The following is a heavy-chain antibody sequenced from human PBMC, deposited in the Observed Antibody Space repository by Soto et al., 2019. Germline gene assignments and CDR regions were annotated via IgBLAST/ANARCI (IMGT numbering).Heavy chain of an antibody. J-gene: IGHJ6*03. CDR2: IFYSGST. CDR1: GDSISNYY. D-gene: IGHD3-16*02. V-gene: IGHV4-59*01. Sequence: SETLSLTCTVSGDSISNYYCSWIRQHPGKGLEWIGYIFYSGSTNYSPSLKSRVTIPVDTSKIQFSLKLSSVTAADTAVYYCARTNYNDIWGSYPSRNFYYMDVWGKGTTVTVSS. CDR3: ARTNYNDIWGSYPSRNFYYMDV.